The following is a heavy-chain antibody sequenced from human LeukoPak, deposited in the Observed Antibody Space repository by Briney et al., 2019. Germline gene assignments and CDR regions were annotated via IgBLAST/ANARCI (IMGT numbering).Heavy chain of an antibody. CDR1: GFTFSSYS. CDR3: ARPDVSPGRDYAFDI. J-gene: IGHJ3*02. D-gene: IGHD5-24*01. Sequence: GGSLRLSCAASGFTFSSYSMNWVRQTPGKGLEWVSSISSSSSYIYYADSVKGRFTISRDNAKNSLYLQMNSLRAEDTAVYYCARPDVSPGRDYAFDIWGQGTMVTVPS. CDR2: ISSSSSYI. V-gene: IGHV3-21*01.